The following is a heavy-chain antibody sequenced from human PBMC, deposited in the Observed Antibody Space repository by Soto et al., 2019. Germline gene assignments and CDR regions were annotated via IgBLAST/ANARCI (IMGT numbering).Heavy chain of an antibody. CDR2: ISGSGGST. Sequence: SLRLSCAASGFTFSSYAMSWVRQAPGKGLEWVSAISGSGGSTYYADSVKGRFTISRDNSKSTLYLQMNSLRAEDTAVYYCARHGYNYGGGYFDYWGQGTLVTVSS. D-gene: IGHD5-18*01. CDR1: GFTFSSYA. CDR3: ARHGYNYGGGYFDY. V-gene: IGHV3-23*01. J-gene: IGHJ4*02.